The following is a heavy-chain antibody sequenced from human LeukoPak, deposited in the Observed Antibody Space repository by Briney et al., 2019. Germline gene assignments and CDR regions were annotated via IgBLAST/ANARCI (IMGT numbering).Heavy chain of an antibody. CDR3: ARMVRGVINPCDH. CDR2: ISNSGSFT. D-gene: IGHD3-10*01. Sequence: VQPGGSLRLSCAASGFTFSNYAMSWVRQAPGKGLEWVSAISNSGSFTYFADSVKGRFTISRDNSKNTLFLQMNSLRADDTAVYYCARMVRGVINPCDHWGQGTLVTVSS. V-gene: IGHV3-23*01. J-gene: IGHJ4*02. CDR1: GFTFSNYA.